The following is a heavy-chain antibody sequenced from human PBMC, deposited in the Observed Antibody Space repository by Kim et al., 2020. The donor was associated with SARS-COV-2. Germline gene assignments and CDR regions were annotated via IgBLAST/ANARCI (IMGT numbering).Heavy chain of an antibody. V-gene: IGHV3-15*01. J-gene: IGHJ3*02. D-gene: IGHD4-17*01. CDR3: TTDPYGDLSFDI. Sequence: DYAAPVKGRFTISRDDSKNTLYLQMNSLKTEDTGVYYCTTDPYGDLSFDIWGQGTMVTVSS.